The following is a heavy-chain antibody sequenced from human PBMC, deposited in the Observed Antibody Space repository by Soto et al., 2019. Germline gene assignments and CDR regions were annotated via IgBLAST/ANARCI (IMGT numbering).Heavy chain of an antibody. CDR2: ISSSSSYI. CDR1: GFTFSSYS. J-gene: IGHJ5*02. V-gene: IGHV3-21*01. CDR3: ARDYIVVVPAATNWFDP. D-gene: IGHD2-2*01. Sequence: EGSLRLSCAASGFTFSSYSMNWVRQAPGKGLEWVSSISSSSSYIYYADSVKGRFTISRDNAKNSLYLQMNSLRAEDTAVYYCARDYIVVVPAATNWFDPWGQGTLVTVSS.